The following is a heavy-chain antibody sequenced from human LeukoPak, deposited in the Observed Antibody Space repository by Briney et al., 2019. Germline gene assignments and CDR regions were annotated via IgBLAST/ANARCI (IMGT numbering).Heavy chain of an antibody. CDR3: AKPGDRSSWHRFDY. J-gene: IGHJ4*02. CDR2: ISGSGGST. V-gene: IGHV3-23*01. CDR1: GFTFSSYG. Sequence: GGSLRLSCAASGFTFSSYGMSWVRQAPGKGLEWVSAISGSGGSTYYADSVKGRFTISRDNSKNTLYLQMNSLRAEDTAVYYCAKPGDRSSWHRFDYWGQGTLVTVSS. D-gene: IGHD6-13*01.